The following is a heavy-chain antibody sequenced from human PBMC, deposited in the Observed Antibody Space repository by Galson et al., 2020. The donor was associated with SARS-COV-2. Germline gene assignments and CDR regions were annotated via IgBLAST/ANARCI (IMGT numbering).Heavy chain of an antibody. D-gene: IGHD1-26*01. V-gene: IGHV3-11*06. CDR1: GFIFSDYY. Sequence: GESLKISCAASGFIFSDYYMTWIRQAPGKGLEWVSYISHSSTFTNYADSVKGRFTVSRDNAKNSLFLQMNSLRAEDTAIYYCARGRGGSGFDIWGQGTMVTVSA. J-gene: IGHJ3*02. CDR2: ISHSSTFT. CDR3: ARGRGGSGFDI.